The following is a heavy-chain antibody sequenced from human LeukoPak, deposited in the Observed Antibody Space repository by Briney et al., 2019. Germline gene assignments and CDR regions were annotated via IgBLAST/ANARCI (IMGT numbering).Heavy chain of an antibody. CDR2: IYYSGST. CDR3: ARDRQQLGPYYFDY. J-gene: IGHJ4*02. Sequence: TLSLTCTVSGGSISSGDYYWSWIRQPPGKGLEWIGYIYYSGSTYYNPSLKSRVTISVDTSKNQFSLKLSSVTAADTPVYYCARDRQQLGPYYFDYWGQGTLVTVSS. CDR1: GGSISSGDYY. V-gene: IGHV4-30-4*08. D-gene: IGHD6-13*01.